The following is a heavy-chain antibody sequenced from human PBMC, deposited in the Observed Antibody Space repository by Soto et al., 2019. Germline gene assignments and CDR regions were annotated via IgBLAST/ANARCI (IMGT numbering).Heavy chain of an antibody. D-gene: IGHD5-12*01. CDR3: ARGQEGVVATH. CDR2: IKDGGYT. CDR1: GGSLSGYY. Sequence: QVQLQQWGAGLLKPSETLSLNCAVNGGSLSGYYWSWIRQPPGKGLEWIGEIKDGGYTNYSPSLKSRATISSDTANHQLSLTLNSVTAADTGVYYCARGQEGVVATHWDQGALVTVSS. J-gene: IGHJ4*02. V-gene: IGHV4-34*01.